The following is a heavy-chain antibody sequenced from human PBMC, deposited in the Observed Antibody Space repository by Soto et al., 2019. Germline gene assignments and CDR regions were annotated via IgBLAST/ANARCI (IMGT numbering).Heavy chain of an antibody. J-gene: IGHJ4*02. Sequence: SETLSLTCTVSGGSISSGGYYWSWIRQHPGKGLEWIGYIYYSGSTYYNPSLKSRVTISVDTSKNQFSLKLSSVTAADTAVYYCARDQALDYYDSSGYLDYWGQGTLVTVSS. CDR2: IYYSGST. CDR1: GGSISSGGYY. D-gene: IGHD3-22*01. CDR3: ARDQALDYYDSSGYLDY. V-gene: IGHV4-31*03.